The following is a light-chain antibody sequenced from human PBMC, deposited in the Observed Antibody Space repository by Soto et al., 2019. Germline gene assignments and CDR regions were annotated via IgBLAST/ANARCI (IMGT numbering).Light chain of an antibody. CDR2: EVS. CDR1: SSDVGGYNY. V-gene: IGLV2-14*01. Sequence: QSALTQPASVSGSPGQSITISCTGTSSDVGGYNYVSWYQQHPGKAPKLMIYEVSNRPSGVSNRFSGSKSGNTASLTISGLQAEDEADYYCSSYTSSSTLLFGGGPQLTVL. CDR3: SSYTSSSTLL. J-gene: IGLJ2*01.